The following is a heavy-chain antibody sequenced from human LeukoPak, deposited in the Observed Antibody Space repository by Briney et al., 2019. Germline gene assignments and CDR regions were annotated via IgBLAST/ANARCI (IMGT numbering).Heavy chain of an antibody. D-gene: IGHD4-17*01. V-gene: IGHV3-64D*09. Sequence: PGGSLRLSCSASGFTFSRYAMHWVRQAPGNSLDFVAAISSNGGDTYYADSVKGRFTISRDNSKNTLYLQMNSLRAEETAVYYCVSYDYGVYGDGCWGQGTLVTVSS. J-gene: IGHJ4*02. CDR2: ISSNGGDT. CDR3: VSYDYGVYGDGC. CDR1: GFTFSRYA.